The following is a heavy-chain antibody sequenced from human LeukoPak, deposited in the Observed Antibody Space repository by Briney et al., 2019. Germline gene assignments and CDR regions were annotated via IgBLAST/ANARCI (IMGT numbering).Heavy chain of an antibody. CDR1: GFTFSSYE. CDR3: AGGYYGSGSYSY. D-gene: IGHD3-10*01. V-gene: IGHV3-53*01. CDR2: IYSGGST. J-gene: IGHJ4*02. Sequence: GGSLRLSCAASGFTFSSYEMNWVRQAPGKGLEWVSVIYSGGSTYYADSVKGRFTISRDNSKNTLYLQMNSLRAEDTAVYYCAGGYYGSGSYSYWGQGTLVTVSS.